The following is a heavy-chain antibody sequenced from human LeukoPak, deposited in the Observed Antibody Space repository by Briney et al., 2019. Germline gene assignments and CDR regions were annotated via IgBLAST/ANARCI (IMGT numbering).Heavy chain of an antibody. D-gene: IGHD4-17*01. V-gene: IGHV4-59*01. J-gene: IGHJ5*02. Sequence: PSETLSLTCTVSGGSISSYYWSWIRQPPGKGLEWIGYIYYSGSTNYNPSLKSRVTISVDTSKNQFSLKLSSVTAADTAVYYCARELSPSGVDGDYVSWFDPWGQGTLVTVSS. CDR2: IYYSGST. CDR3: ARELSPSGVDGDYVSWFDP. CDR1: GGSISSYY.